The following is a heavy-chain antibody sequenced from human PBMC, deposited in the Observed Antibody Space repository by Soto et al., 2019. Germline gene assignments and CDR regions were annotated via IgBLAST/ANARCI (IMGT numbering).Heavy chain of an antibody. D-gene: IGHD3-3*01. Sequence: EVQLVETGGGLIQPGGSLRLSCAASGFTVSSNYMSWVRQAPGKGLEWVSVIYSGGSTYYADSVKGRFTISRDNSKNTLYLQMNSVRAEDTAVYYCARVVPYRSGYYGAFDIWGQGTIVTVSS. CDR1: GFTVSSNY. CDR3: ARVVPYRSGYYGAFDI. CDR2: IYSGGST. V-gene: IGHV3-53*02. J-gene: IGHJ3*02.